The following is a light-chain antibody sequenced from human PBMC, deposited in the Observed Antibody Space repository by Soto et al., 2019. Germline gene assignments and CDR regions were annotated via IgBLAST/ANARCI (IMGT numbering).Light chain of an antibody. J-gene: IGKJ3*01. V-gene: IGKV1-33*01. Sequence: DIQLTQSPPSLSAYVGDRVTISCQASQGITNCLNWYQQKPGKAPKLLIYDAANLETGVPSRFSGSGSGRHFTFTIDSLPPDDFATYFCQHSDHPITCGPGTTVDIK. CDR1: QGITNC. CDR2: DAA. CDR3: QHSDHPIT.